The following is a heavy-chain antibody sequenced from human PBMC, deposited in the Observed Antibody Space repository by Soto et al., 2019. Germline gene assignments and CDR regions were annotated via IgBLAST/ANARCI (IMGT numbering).Heavy chain of an antibody. J-gene: IGHJ5*02. CDR2: IYWDDDK. CDR1: GFSLSTSGVG. D-gene: IGHD3-3*01. Sequence: QITLKESGPTLVKPTQTLTLTCSFSGFSLSTSGVGVGWIRQPPGKALEWLALIYWDDDKRYSPSLKSRLTITKGTSKNQVGLTITKMDPVHTATYYCDHANDFLSRPNWFDPWGQGTLVTVSS. CDR3: DHANDFLSRPNWFDP. V-gene: IGHV2-5*02.